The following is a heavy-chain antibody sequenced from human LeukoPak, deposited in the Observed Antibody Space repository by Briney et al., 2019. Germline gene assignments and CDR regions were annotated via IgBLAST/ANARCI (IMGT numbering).Heavy chain of an antibody. V-gene: IGHV3-9*01. CDR2: ISWNSGSI. J-gene: IGHJ6*03. Sequence: PGRSLRLSCAASGFTFDDYAMHWVRQAPGKGLEWVSGISWNSGSIGYADSVKGRFTISRDNAKNSLYLQMNSLRAEDTAVYYCAGDWGGCSSTSCPPEDYYYYYYMDVWGKGTTVTVSS. CDR3: AGDWGGCSSTSCPPEDYYYYYYMDV. CDR1: GFTFDDYA. D-gene: IGHD2-2*01.